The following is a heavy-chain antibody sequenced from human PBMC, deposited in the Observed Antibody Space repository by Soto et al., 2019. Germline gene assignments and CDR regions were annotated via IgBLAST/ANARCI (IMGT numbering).Heavy chain of an antibody. V-gene: IGHV4-39*01. CDR3: ARHFCTGGACYFDY. CDR2: INYSET. D-gene: IGHD2-8*02. Sequence: QLQLQESGPGLMKPSETLSLTCTFSGGSITSRIYYWGWIRQPPGKGLEWIGTINYSETYYNPSLKSRLTTSIDTSRNQFSLRLSSVTAADTAVYYCARHFCTGGACYFDYWGQGTLLTVSS. J-gene: IGHJ4*02. CDR1: GGSITSRIYY.